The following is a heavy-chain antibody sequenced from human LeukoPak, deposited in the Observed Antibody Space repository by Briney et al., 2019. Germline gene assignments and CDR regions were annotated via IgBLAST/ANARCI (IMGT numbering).Heavy chain of an antibody. CDR1: GFTFSSYS. Sequence: GGSLRLSCAASGFTFSSYSMNWVRQPPGKGLEGVSYISSSSSTIYYADSVKGRFTISRDNAKNSLYLQMNSLRAEDTAVYYCARALYYYGSGSATPDYWGQGTLVTVSS. D-gene: IGHD3-10*01. V-gene: IGHV3-48*01. CDR2: ISSSSSTI. CDR3: ARALYYYGSGSATPDY. J-gene: IGHJ4*02.